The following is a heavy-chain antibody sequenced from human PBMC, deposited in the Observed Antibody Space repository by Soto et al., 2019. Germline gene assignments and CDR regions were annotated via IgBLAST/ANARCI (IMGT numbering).Heavy chain of an antibody. Sequence: VQLVESGGGVVQPGRTLRLSCAASGFTFNTYGMHWVRQAPGKGLEWVAVISFDEKIQYYADSVKGRFTISRDNSKNTMSLQMDSLRPEDTAVYYCAKVAERSMITFGGVIADWGQGTLVTVSS. D-gene: IGHD3-16*02. CDR3: AKVAERSMITFGGVIAD. CDR2: ISFDEKIQ. CDR1: GFTFNTYG. J-gene: IGHJ4*02. V-gene: IGHV3-30*18.